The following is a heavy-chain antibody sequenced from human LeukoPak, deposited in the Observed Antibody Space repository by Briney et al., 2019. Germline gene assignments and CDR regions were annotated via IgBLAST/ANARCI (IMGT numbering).Heavy chain of an antibody. D-gene: IGHD3-10*01. CDR3: AIPPLSGTGSSRPLAGMDV. CDR1: GFTFSSNW. Sequence: GGSLRLSCATSGFTFSSNWMTWVRQLPGKGLEWVANLNPDGGEQYYLNSVKGRFTISRDNARNSLYLQMNSLRAEDTAVYYCAIPPLSGTGSSRPLAGMDVWGQGTTVTVSS. J-gene: IGHJ6*02. V-gene: IGHV3-7*01. CDR2: LNPDGGEQ.